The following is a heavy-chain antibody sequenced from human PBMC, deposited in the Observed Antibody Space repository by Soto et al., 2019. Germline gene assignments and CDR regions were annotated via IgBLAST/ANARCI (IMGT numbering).Heavy chain of an antibody. CDR2: IYYSGST. D-gene: IGHD3-9*01. CDR1: GGSISSYY. J-gene: IGHJ4*02. Sequence: QVQLQESGPGLVKPSETLSLTCTVSGGSISSYYWNWIRQPPGKGLEWIGYIYYSGSTNYNPSLQRRVTISVDTAKNQFSLKLSSVTAADTAVYYCARGRPTLRYFDWLFHFDYWGQGTLVTVSS. V-gene: IGHV4-59*01. CDR3: ARGRPTLRYFDWLFHFDY.